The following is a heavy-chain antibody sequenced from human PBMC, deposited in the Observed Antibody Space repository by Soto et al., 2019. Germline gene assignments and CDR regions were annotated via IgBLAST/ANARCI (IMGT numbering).Heavy chain of an antibody. Sequence: QVQLVQSGAEVKKPGSSVKVSCRASGGTFSSYAISWVRQAPGQGLEWMGGIIPIFGTANYAQKFQGRGTITADESTSTAYMELSSLRSEDTAVYYCARSHPYYDFWSGYYFDYLGQGTLVTVSS. CDR3: ARSHPYYDFWSGYYFDY. D-gene: IGHD3-3*01. CDR1: GGTFSSYA. V-gene: IGHV1-69*01. CDR2: IIPIFGTA. J-gene: IGHJ4*02.